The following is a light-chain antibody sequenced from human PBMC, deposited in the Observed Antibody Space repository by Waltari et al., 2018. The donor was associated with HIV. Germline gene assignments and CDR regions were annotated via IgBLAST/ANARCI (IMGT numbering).Light chain of an antibody. V-gene: IGLV1-40*01. CDR1: NSNIVAGND. CDR2: DNR. CDR3: QSYDNSLSNVV. Sequence: QPVLSQPPSVSAAPGQRVAISCTGSNSNIVAGNDAHWYHHLTGSAPKLLMFDNRKRPSGVPDRFSGSKSGTSASLVITGLQAADEAVYYCQSYDNSLSNVVFGGGTKLIVL. J-gene: IGLJ2*01.